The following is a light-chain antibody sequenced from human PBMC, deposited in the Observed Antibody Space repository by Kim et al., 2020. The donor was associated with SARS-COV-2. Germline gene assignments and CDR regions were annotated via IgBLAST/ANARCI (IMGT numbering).Light chain of an antibody. CDR2: RDS. CDR1: DNGSKN. CDR3: QVWDSSTV. J-gene: IGLJ2*01. V-gene: IGLV3-9*01. Sequence: VSVALGQTAKITCGGNDNGSKNVPWYQQKPGRAPVLVIYRDSNRPSGIPERFPGSNSGNTATLTISRAQAGDEADYYCQVWDSSTVFGGGTQLTVL.